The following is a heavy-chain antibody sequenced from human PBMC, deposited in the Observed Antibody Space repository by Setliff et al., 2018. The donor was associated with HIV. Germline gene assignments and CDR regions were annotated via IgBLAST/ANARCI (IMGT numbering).Heavy chain of an antibody. CDR1: GYIFTTFG. V-gene: IGHV1-18*01. CDR2: INTHNGNT. Sequence: GASVKVSCKASGYIFTTFGFSWVRQAPGQGLEWMGWINTHNGNTHYAQRFQGRVTMTRDTSTTTAYMELRSLRSDATAVYYCARATGSADLWGQGTKVTVSS. J-gene: IGHJ5*02. CDR3: ARATGSADL. D-gene: IGHD2-2*01.